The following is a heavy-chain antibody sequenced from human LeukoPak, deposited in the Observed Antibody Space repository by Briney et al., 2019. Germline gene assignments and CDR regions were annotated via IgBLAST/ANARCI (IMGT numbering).Heavy chain of an antibody. D-gene: IGHD3-16*01. Sequence: SETLSLTCTVSGGSISGYYWTWIRQPPGKGLEWIGQIHYSGKADYNPSLRSRITTSVDTSKNQMSLKLSSVTAADTAVYYCARFGVYYDMGVWGQGTTVTVS. V-gene: IGHV4-59*01. J-gene: IGHJ6*02. CDR2: IHYSGKA. CDR3: ARFGVYYDMGV. CDR1: GGSISGYY.